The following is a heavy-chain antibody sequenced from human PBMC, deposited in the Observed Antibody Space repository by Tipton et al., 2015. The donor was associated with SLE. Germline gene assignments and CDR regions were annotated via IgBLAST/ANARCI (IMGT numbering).Heavy chain of an antibody. J-gene: IGHJ6*03. CDR3: ARGGSSTWYESYYYYYMDV. Sequence: TLSLTCTVSGGSISSSSYYWGWIRQPPGKGLEWIGYIYYSGSTNYNPSLKSRVTISVDTSKNQFSLKLSSVTAADTAVYYCARGGSSTWYESYYYYYMDVWGKGTTVTVSS. D-gene: IGHD6-13*01. CDR2: IYYSGST. CDR1: GGSISSSSYY. V-gene: IGHV4-61*05.